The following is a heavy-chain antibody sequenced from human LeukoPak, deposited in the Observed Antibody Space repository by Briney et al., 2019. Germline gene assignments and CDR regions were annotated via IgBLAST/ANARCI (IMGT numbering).Heavy chain of an antibody. CDR3: ATLPNYSYGHPYYFDS. CDR2: ISDSGAYT. V-gene: IGHV3-23*01. D-gene: IGHD5-18*01. J-gene: IGHJ4*02. CDR1: GFTFSSCA. Sequence: GGSLRLSCAASGFTFSSCAMSWVCQAPGKGLEWVSAISDSGAYTYYADSVKGRFTISRDNSKNTLYLQMNSLRAEDTAVYYCATLPNYSYGHPYYFDSWGQGTLVTVSS.